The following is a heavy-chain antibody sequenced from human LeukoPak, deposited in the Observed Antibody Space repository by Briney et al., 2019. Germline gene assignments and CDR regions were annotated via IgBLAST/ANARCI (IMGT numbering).Heavy chain of an antibody. D-gene: IGHD4-17*01. J-gene: IGHJ1*01. CDR2: IRYDGSNK. CDR1: GFTFSSYG. CDR3: AKEIYGDPTGGRFQH. Sequence: PGGSLRLSCAASGFTFSSYGMHWVRQAPGKGLEWVAFIRYDGSNKYYADSVKGRFTISRDNSKNTLYLQMNSLRAEDTAVFYCAKEIYGDPTGGRFQHWGQGTLVTVSS. V-gene: IGHV3-30*02.